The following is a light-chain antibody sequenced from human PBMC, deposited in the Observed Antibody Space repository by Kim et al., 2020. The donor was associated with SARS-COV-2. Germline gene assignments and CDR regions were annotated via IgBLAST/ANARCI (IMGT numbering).Light chain of an antibody. CDR2: KAS. V-gene: IGKV1-5*03. CDR1: QSISSW. Sequence: ASVGDRVTMTCRASQSISSWLAWYQQKPGKAPKPLIYKASSLESGVPSRFSGSGSGTEFTLTINSLQPDDFATYYCQQYNNYSPLTFGGGTKLEIK. CDR3: QQYNNYSPLT. J-gene: IGKJ4*01.